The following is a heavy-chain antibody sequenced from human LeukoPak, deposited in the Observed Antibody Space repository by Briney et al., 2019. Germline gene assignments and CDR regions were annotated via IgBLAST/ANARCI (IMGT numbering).Heavy chain of an antibody. CDR2: ISHSGSTI. Sequence: GGSLRLSCAASGFTFSSYEMNWVRQAPGKGLEWVSYISHSGSTIEYADSVRGRFTISRDNAKKSLYLQMNSLRAEDTAVYYCAREYSGRFYGMDVWGQGTTVTVSS. CDR3: AREYSGRFYGMDV. J-gene: IGHJ6*02. D-gene: IGHD5-12*01. V-gene: IGHV3-48*03. CDR1: GFTFSSYE.